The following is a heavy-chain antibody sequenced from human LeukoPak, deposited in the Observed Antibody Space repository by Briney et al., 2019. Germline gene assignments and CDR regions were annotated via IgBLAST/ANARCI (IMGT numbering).Heavy chain of an antibody. Sequence: ASVKVSCKASGGTFSSYAISWVRQAPGQGLEWMGGITPIFGTANYAQKFQGRVTITTDESTSTAYMELSSLRSEDTAVYYCARGNLDSSGYLEYFQHWGQGTLVTVSS. V-gene: IGHV1-69*05. D-gene: IGHD3-22*01. J-gene: IGHJ1*01. CDR3: ARGNLDSSGYLEYFQH. CDR2: ITPIFGTA. CDR1: GGTFSSYA.